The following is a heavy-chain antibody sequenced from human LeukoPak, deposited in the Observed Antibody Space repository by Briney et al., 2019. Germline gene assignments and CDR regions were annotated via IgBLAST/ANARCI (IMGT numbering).Heavy chain of an antibody. D-gene: IGHD6-6*01. Sequence: ASVKVSCKASGGTFSSYAISWVRQAPGQGLEWMGGIIPIFGTANYAQKFQGRVTITTDESTSTAYMELSSLRSEDTAVYYCARGNPWQLDYFDYWGQGTLVTVSS. J-gene: IGHJ4*02. CDR1: GGTFSSYA. CDR2: IIPIFGTA. V-gene: IGHV1-69*05. CDR3: ARGNPWQLDYFDY.